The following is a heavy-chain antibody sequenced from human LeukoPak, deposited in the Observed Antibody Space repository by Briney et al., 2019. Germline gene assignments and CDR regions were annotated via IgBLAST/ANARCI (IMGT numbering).Heavy chain of an antibody. CDR1: GFTFNNFP. Sequence: PGGSLRLSCAASGFTFNNFPMSWVRQAPGKGLEWVSTIGSSDGSTYYADSVKGRFSISRDNSKNTLFLQMNSLRAEDAAIYYCARGHHGSYSDYWGQGTLVTVSS. V-gene: IGHV3-23*01. D-gene: IGHD1-1*01. CDR3: ARGHHGSYSDY. J-gene: IGHJ4*02. CDR2: IGSSDGST.